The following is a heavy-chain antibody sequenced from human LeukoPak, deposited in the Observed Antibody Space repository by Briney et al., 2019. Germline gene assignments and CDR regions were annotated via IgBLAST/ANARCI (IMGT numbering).Heavy chain of an antibody. Sequence: ASVKVSCKASGYTFTSYYINWVRQATGQGLEWMGWMNPNSGNTGYAQKFQGRVTMTSNTSISTAYMELSSLRSEGTAVYYWTRGHYYDSSGYPIDYWGQGTLVTVSS. V-gene: IGHV1-8*01. CDR1: GYTFTSYY. D-gene: IGHD3-22*01. J-gene: IGHJ4*02. CDR2: MNPNSGNT. CDR3: TRGHYYDSSGYPIDY.